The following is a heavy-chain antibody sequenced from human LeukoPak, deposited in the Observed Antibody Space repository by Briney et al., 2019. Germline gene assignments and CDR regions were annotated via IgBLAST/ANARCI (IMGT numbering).Heavy chain of an antibody. D-gene: IGHD4-17*01. CDR3: ARPFYGDGYYYYYMDV. Sequence: PGGSLRLSCAASGFTFSSYWMSWVRQAPGKGLEWVANIKQDGSEKYYVDSVKGRFTISRDNAKNSLYLQMNSLRAEDTAVYYCARPFYGDGYYYYYMDVWGKGTTVTVSS. CDR2: IKQDGSEK. CDR1: GFTFSSYW. J-gene: IGHJ6*03. V-gene: IGHV3-7*01.